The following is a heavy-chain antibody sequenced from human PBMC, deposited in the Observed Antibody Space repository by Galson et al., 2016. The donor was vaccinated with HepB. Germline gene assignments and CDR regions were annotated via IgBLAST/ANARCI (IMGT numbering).Heavy chain of an antibody. J-gene: IGHJ2*01. CDR3: ARVYDGSGFLSRGWYFDL. Sequence: SLRLSCAASGFTVSSSYISWVRQAPGKGLEWVSILYSGGGSTHYADSVKGRFAISRDNSKNTLYLQMNSPRAEDTAVYFCARVYDGSGFLSRGWYFDLWGRGTLVTVSS. V-gene: IGHV3-53*01. CDR2: LYSGGGST. D-gene: IGHD3-22*01. CDR1: GFTVSSSY.